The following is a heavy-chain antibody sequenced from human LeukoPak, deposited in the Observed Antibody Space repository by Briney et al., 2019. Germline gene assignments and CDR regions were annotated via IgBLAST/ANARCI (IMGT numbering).Heavy chain of an antibody. Sequence: ASVKVSCKTSGYTFANYAITWVRQAPGQGLEYMGWISVDNGDTNDVQMLQGRVTMTTDTATNTAYMELRGLRSDDTAVYYCARANCAGDCYLKHWGQGTLVTVSS. CDR3: ARANCAGDCYLKH. D-gene: IGHD2-21*02. V-gene: IGHV1-18*01. CDR1: GYTFANYA. CDR2: ISVDNGDT. J-gene: IGHJ4*02.